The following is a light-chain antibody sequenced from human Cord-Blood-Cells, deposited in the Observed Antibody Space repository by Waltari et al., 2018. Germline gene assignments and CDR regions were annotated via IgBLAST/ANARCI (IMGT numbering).Light chain of an antibody. J-gene: IGKJ2*01. CDR3: QQRSNWYT. Sequence: EIVLTQSPATLSLSPGERATLSCRASQSVSSSLAWYQPKPGQAPRLLIYDASNRATGIPARFSGSGSGTDFTLTISSLEPEDFAVYYCQQRSNWYTFGQGTKLEIK. CDR1: QSVSSS. V-gene: IGKV3-11*01. CDR2: DAS.